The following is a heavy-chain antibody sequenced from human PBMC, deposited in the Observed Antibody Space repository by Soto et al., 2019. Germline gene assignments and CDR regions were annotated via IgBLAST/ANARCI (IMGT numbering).Heavy chain of an antibody. J-gene: IGHJ6*02. Sequence: QLQLVQSGAEVKKSGASVKVSCKASGYSFSDYFIQWVRQAPGQGLEWVAWINPKTAATNYAKKFQGRVSLTWDTSFSTAYMELTRLRPDDAAVYYCARIKWGLDYYYGMDVWGQGTTVIVSS. V-gene: IGHV1-2*02. CDR2: INPKTAAT. D-gene: IGHD1-26*01. CDR3: ARIKWGLDYYYGMDV. CDR1: GYSFSDYF.